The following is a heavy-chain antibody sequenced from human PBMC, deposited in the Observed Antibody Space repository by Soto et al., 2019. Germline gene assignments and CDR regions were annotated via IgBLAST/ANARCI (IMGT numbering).Heavy chain of an antibody. CDR2: ISGNGFST. J-gene: IGHJ4*02. V-gene: IGHV3-23*01. Sequence: VQLLESGGGLVQPGGSLRLSFAASGFTFSSYAMSWVRQAPGKGLEWVSGISGNGFSTNYADSVKGRFTISRDNSKNTLYLQMNSLRAEDTATYYCANDVALDLYFDSWGQGTLVTVSS. CDR3: ANDVALDLYFDS. D-gene: IGHD2-15*01. CDR1: GFTFSSYA.